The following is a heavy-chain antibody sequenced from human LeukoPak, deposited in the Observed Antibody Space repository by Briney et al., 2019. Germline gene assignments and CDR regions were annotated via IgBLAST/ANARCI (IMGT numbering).Heavy chain of an antibody. CDR1: GYTFTSYT. V-gene: IGHV1-3*01. D-gene: IGHD1-26*01. J-gene: IGHJ4*02. CDR2: INAGNGNT. CDR3: AREWEGGGDY. Sequence: ASVKVSCKASGYTFTSYTIHWVRQAPGQRLEWMGWINAGNGNTKYSQEFQDRVTITRDTSASTAYMELSSLRSDDTAVYYCAREWEGGGDYWGQGTLVTVSS.